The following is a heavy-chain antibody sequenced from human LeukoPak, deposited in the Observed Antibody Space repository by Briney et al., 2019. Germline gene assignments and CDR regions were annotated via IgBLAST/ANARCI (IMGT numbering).Heavy chain of an antibody. V-gene: IGHV4-61*02. CDR3: AGQITIFGVVPDAFDI. J-gene: IGHJ3*02. CDR1: GGSISSGSYY. Sequence: PSETLSLTCTVSGGSISSGSYYWSWIRQPAGKGLEWIGRIYTSGSTNHNPSLKSRVTISVDTSKNQFSLKLSSVTAADTAVYYCAGQITIFGVVPDAFDIWGQGTMVTVSS. D-gene: IGHD3-3*01. CDR2: IYTSGST.